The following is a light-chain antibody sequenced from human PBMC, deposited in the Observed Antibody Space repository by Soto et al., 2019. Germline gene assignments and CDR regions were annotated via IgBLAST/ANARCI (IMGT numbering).Light chain of an antibody. CDR3: AAWADSRNLV. CDR1: SSDIGSHT. Sequence: QSVLTQPPSASGTPGQRVTISCSGGSSDIGSHTVNWYQQLPGTAPKLLIYADHQRPSGVPDRFSGSKSGTSASLAISGLQSEDEAHYYCAAWADSRNLVFGGGTKVTVL. J-gene: IGLJ3*02. V-gene: IGLV1-44*01. CDR2: ADH.